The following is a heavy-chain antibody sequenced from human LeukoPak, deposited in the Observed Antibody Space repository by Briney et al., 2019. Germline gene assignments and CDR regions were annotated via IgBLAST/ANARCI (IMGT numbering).Heavy chain of an antibody. D-gene: IGHD2-2*01. Sequence: GGSLRLSCAASGFSFSNDWMCWVRQAPGKGLEWVANINQDESKKYYVDSVKGRFTISRDNAKNSLYLQMSSLRAEDAAVYYCARDHAYRTDYWGQGTLVTVSS. CDR2: INQDESKK. J-gene: IGHJ4*02. CDR1: GFSFSNDW. CDR3: ARDHAYRTDY. V-gene: IGHV3-7*01.